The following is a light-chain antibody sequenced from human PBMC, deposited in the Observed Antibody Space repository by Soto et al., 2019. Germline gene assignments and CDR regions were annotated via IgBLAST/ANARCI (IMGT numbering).Light chain of an antibody. CDR3: QSYDNDGHLV. CDR1: SGRIANSY. CDR2: EDD. J-gene: IGLJ2*01. V-gene: IGLV6-57*04. Sequence: NFMLTQPHSVSESPGKTITISCTRSSGRIANSYVQWYQQRPGSAPTTIIYEDDQRSSGVPDRFSGSIDSSSNSASLSISGLKTEDEADYYCQSYDNDGHLVFGGGTKVTVL.